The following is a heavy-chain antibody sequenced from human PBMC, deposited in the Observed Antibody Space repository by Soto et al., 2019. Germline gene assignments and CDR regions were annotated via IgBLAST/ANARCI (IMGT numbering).Heavy chain of an antibody. CDR3: AKATTNGGWFNPFDS. V-gene: IGHV3-23*01. CDR2: LSGSGTST. CDR1: GVSFVNDA. J-gene: IGHJ4*02. Sequence: PGVSLRLSCAASGVSFVNDAINWVRQAPGKGLEWVSGLSGSGTSTYYADSVKGWFTISRDNSSDTLFLQMNSLTADDTAAYYCAKATTNGGWFNPFDSWGQGALVTVSS. D-gene: IGHD6-19*01.